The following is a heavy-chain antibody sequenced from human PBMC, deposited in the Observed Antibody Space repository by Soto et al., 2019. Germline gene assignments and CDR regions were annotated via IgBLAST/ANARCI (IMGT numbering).Heavy chain of an antibody. Sequence: EVQLLESGGGLVQPGGSLRLSCTASGFTFSTYGMSWVRQAPGKGLEWVSSLSGDGTTTYYIDSVKGRFTISRDNSRNTLSLQMSCLRTEDTAVYYCAKDITFDSSAYNYWGQGILVTVSS. CDR2: LSGDGTTT. J-gene: IGHJ4*02. D-gene: IGHD3-22*01. CDR1: GFTFSTYG. V-gene: IGHV3-23*01. CDR3: AKDITFDSSAYNY.